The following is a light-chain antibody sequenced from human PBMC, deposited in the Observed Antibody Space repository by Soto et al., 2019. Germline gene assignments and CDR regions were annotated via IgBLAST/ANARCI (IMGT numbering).Light chain of an antibody. Sequence: QSVLTQPPSVSGAPGQRVTISCTGNSSNLGAGYDVHWYQQLPGAAPKLVIFGNRNRPSGVPERFSGSKSGTSASLAITGLQDEDEGVYYCQAYDYSLTASVFGGGTKVTVL. CDR1: SSNLGAGYD. J-gene: IGLJ3*02. V-gene: IGLV1-40*01. CDR3: QAYDYSLTASV. CDR2: GNR.